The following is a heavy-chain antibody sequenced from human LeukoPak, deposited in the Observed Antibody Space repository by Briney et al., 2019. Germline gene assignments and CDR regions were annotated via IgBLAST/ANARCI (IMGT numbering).Heavy chain of an antibody. CDR1: GGSISSSNYY. CDR3: ARHASVSGNWPRPLDY. Sequence: SETLSLTCTVSGGSISSSNYYWGWVRQPPGKGLEWIANIYYSGSTYYSPSLRSRVTISVDTSKNQFSLKLTSVTAADTAVYYCARHASVSGNWPRPLDYWGQGRLFTVSS. CDR2: IYYSGST. D-gene: IGHD3-3*01. V-gene: IGHV4-39*01. J-gene: IGHJ4*02.